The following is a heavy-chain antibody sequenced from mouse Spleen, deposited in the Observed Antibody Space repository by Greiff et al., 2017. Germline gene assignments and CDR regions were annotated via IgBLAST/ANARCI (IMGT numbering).Heavy chain of an antibody. CDR1: GFTFSSYG. CDR3: ARHEDGNYLFAY. J-gene: IGHJ3*01. CDR2: ISSGGSYT. D-gene: IGHD2-1*01. V-gene: IGHV5-6*02. Sequence: DVMLVESGGDLVKPGGSLKLSCAASGFTFSSYGMSWVRQTPDKRLEWVATISSGGSYTYYPDSVKGRFTISRDNAKNTLYLQMSSLKSEDTAMYYCARHEDGNYLFAYWGQGTLVTVSA.